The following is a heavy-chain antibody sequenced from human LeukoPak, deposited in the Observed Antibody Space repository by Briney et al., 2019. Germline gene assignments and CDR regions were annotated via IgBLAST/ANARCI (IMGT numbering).Heavy chain of an antibody. CDR1: GFVFSSYA. D-gene: IGHD4-17*01. Sequence: GGSLRLSCAASGFVFSSYAMSWVRQAPGKGLESVSTLSDSGGKTYYADSVKGWFTISRHNCKNTLYLQMNSLRAEDTAVYYCAKVGLRLGGDYWGQGTLVTVSS. V-gene: IGHV3-23*01. J-gene: IGHJ4*02. CDR3: AKVGLRLGGDY. CDR2: LSDSGGKT.